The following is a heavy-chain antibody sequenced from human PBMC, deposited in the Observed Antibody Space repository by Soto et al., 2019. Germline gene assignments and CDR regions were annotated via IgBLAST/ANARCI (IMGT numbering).Heavy chain of an antibody. J-gene: IGHJ6*02. CDR2: IYHSGTF. CDR1: GGSVESSSC. Sequence: QVRLKESGPGLVKPSGTLSLTCAVSGGSVESSSCWSWVRQAPSKGLGWIGEIYHSGTFNYNPSLASRVSVSVDKSTNQFSLNLKSVTAADTAVYYCVRSVPAATWAYNGMDVWGQGTTVTVSS. CDR3: VRSVPAATWAYNGMDV. V-gene: IGHV4-4*02. D-gene: IGHD2-15*01.